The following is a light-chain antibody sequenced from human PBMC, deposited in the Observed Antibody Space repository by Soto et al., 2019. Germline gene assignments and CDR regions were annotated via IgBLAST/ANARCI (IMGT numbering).Light chain of an antibody. CDR2: SAS. CDR1: QAITSW. Sequence: DIHVTQSPSSVSASVGDRVTITCRASQAITSWLAWYQQKPGRAPKLLIYSASSLQSGAPSRFTGSGSGTDFTLTITGLQPDDAAVYYCQQTRSFPLTFGGGTKVEI. CDR3: QQTRSFPLT. V-gene: IGKV1-12*01. J-gene: IGKJ4*01.